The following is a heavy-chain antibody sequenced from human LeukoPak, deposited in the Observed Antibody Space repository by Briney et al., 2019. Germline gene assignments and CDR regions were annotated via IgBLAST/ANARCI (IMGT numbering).Heavy chain of an antibody. CDR2: IYYGENT. CDR1: GGSISSGPYY. Sequence: SETLSLTCTVSGGSISSGPYYWGWIRQPPGKGLEWIGNIYYGENTYYNPSLKSRVTISIDTSKNQFYLKLNSLTAADTAVYYCARRDDSSGYHKIFDYWGPGTLVTVSS. CDR3: ARRDDSSGYHKIFDY. V-gene: IGHV4-39*01. D-gene: IGHD3-22*01. J-gene: IGHJ4*02.